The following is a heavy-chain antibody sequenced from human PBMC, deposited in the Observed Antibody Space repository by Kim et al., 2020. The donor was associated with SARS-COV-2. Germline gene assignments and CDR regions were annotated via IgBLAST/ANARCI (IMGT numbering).Heavy chain of an antibody. D-gene: IGHD5-12*01. Sequence: GGSLRLSCAASGFTFSTYAMHWVRQAPGKGLECVALMSSDRRNIDYADSVKGRFTISRDNSKNTLFLQMDSLRIEDTALYYCARDALGSIDYWGQGTLVTVSS. J-gene: IGHJ4*02. CDR2: MSSDRRNI. V-gene: IGHV3-30*04. CDR3: ARDALGSIDY. CDR1: GFTFSTYA.